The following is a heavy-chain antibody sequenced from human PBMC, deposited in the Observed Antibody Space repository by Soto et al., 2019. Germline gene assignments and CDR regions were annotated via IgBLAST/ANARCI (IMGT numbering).Heavy chain of an antibody. D-gene: IGHD2-21*02. Sequence: NPSETLSLTCTVSGASIRSTDYYWSWIRQAPGKGLEWIGYVYYTGSTYYNPSLMSRLTISVDTSKNQFSLKLTSVTAAETAVYYCVRTAREGAVAPHWFDRWGQGTQVTRLL. V-gene: IGHV4-30-4*01. CDR2: VYYTGST. J-gene: IGHJ5*02. CDR1: GASIRSTDYY. CDR3: VRTAREGAVAPHWFDR.